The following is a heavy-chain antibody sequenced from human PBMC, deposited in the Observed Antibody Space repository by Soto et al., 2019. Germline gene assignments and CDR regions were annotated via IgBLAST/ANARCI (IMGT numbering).Heavy chain of an antibody. CDR3: AKIPPGWGGGQLVLDY. V-gene: IGHV3-74*01. J-gene: IGHJ4*02. CDR1: GFTFSSFW. CDR2: INSDGSII. Sequence: EVQLVESGGGLVQPGGSLRLSCAASGFTFSSFWMHWVRQAPGKGLVWVSRINSDGSIITYADSVKGRFTISRDNAKKPLYLQMNSLRAGDTAVYYCAKIPPGWGGGQLVLDYWGQGTLVTVSS. D-gene: IGHD6-13*01.